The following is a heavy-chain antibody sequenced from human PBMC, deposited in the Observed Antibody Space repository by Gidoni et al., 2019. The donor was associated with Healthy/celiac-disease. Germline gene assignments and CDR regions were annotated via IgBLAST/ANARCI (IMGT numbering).Heavy chain of an antibody. J-gene: IGHJ1*01. CDR2: INTNTGNP. CDR1: GYTFTSYA. CDR3: ARGGRLGYFDWLLPEFEYFQH. Sequence: QVQLVQSGSELKKPGASVKVSCKASGYTFTSYAMNWVRQAPGQGLEWMGWINTNTGNPTYAQGFTGRFVFSLDTSVSTAYLQICSLKAEDTAVYYCARGGRLGYFDWLLPEFEYFQHWGQGTLVTVSS. D-gene: IGHD3-9*01. V-gene: IGHV7-4-1*01.